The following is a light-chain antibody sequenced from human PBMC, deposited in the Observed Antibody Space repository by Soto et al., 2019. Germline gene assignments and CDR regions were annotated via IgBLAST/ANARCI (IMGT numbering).Light chain of an antibody. CDR1: QSVSSY. CDR2: DAS. Sequence: EIVMTQSPATLSVSPGEGATLSCRASQSVSSYLAWYQQKPGQAPRLLIYDASTRATGIPARFSGSGSGTAFTLTISSLQSEDFAVCYCQHYNDWPLTFGGGTKVEIK. J-gene: IGKJ4*01. CDR3: QHYNDWPLT. V-gene: IGKV3-15*01.